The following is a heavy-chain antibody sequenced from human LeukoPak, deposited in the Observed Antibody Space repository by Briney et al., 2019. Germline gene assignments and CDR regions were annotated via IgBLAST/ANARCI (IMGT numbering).Heavy chain of an antibody. D-gene: IGHD3-10*01. V-gene: IGHV1-8*02. CDR2: MNPNSGNT. Sequence: GASVKVSCKASGYTFTSYGISWVRQATGQGLEWMGWMNPNSGNTGYAQKFQGRVTMTRNSSISTAYMELSSLRSEDTAVYYCARDFHYSGSGSYYNRAFDIWGQGTVVTVSS. J-gene: IGHJ3*02. CDR3: ARDFHYSGSGSYYNRAFDI. CDR1: GYTFTSYG.